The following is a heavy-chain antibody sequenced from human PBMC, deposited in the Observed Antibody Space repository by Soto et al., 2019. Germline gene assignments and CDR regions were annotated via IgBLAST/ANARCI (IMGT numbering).Heavy chain of an antibody. J-gene: IGHJ4*02. Sequence: ASVKVSCKASGGTFSSYAISWVRQAPGQGLEWMGGIIPIFGTANYAQKFQGRVTITADESTSTAYMELSSLRSEDTAVYYCARDSADYYGSGSYPILPYFDYWGQGTLVTVSS. D-gene: IGHD3-10*01. CDR3: ARDSADYYGSGSYPILPYFDY. V-gene: IGHV1-69*13. CDR2: IIPIFGTA. CDR1: GGTFSSYA.